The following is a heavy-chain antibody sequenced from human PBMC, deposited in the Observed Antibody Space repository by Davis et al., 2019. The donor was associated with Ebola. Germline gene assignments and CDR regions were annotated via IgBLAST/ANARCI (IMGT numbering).Heavy chain of an antibody. CDR3: ARQVLVSPYLDY. CDR2: IHYSGST. J-gene: IGHJ4*02. Sequence: LETLSLTCTVSGGSISSHYWSWIRQPPGKGLEWIGHIHYSGSTNYNPSLKSRVTISADTSKNQFSLKLSSVTAADTALYYCARQVLVSPYLDYWGQGTLVTVSS. CDR1: GGSISSHY. D-gene: IGHD2-21*01. V-gene: IGHV4-59*11.